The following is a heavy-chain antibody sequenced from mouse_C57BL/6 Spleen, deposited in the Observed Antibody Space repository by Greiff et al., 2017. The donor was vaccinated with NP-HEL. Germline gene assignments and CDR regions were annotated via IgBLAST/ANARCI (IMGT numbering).Heavy chain of an antibody. CDR3: ARFTTVVALDY. V-gene: IGHV3-6*01. CDR2: ISYDGSN. CDR1: GYSITSGYY. D-gene: IGHD1-1*01. Sequence: EVQLVESGPGLVKPSQSLSLTCSVTGYSITSGYYWNWIRQFPGNKLEWMGYISYDGSNNYNPSLKNRISITRDTSKNQFFLKLNSVTTEDTATYYCARFTTVVALDYWGQGTTLTVSS. J-gene: IGHJ2*01.